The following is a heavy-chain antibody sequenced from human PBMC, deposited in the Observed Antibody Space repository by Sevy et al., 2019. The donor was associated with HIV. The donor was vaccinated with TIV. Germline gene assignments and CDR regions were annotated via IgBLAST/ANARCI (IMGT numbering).Heavy chain of an antibody. CDR3: VRESTYSSSWSRVWFDP. CDR2: INPNSGVT. V-gene: IGHV1-2*02. CDR1: GYTXAGYY. D-gene: IGHD6-13*01. J-gene: IGHJ5*02. Sequence: ASVKVSCKASGYTXAGYYMHWVRQAPGQGLEWMGWINPNSGVTKCAQKFQGTVTMTRNTSISTAYMELSRLRSDDTAVYFCVRESTYSSSWSRVWFDPWGQGTLVTVSS.